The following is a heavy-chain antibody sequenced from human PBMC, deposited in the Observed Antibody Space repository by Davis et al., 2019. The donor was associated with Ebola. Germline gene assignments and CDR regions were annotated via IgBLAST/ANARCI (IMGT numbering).Heavy chain of an antibody. Sequence: PGGSLRLSCAASGFTFSSYAMSWVRQAPGKGLEWVSAISGSGGSTYYADSVKGRFTISRDNSKNTLYLQMNSLRAEDTAVYYCAKDSLTHTGDLFLGDYYYGMDVWGQGTTVTVSS. D-gene: IGHD2-21*01. J-gene: IGHJ6*02. CDR3: AKDSLTHTGDLFLGDYYYGMDV. V-gene: IGHV3-23*01. CDR1: GFTFSSYA. CDR2: ISGSGGST.